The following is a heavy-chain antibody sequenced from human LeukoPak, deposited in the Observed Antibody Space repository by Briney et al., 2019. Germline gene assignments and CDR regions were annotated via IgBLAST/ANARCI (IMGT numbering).Heavy chain of an antibody. Sequence: ASVKVSCKGSGYTFTAYYMDWVRQAPGQGLEWMGRINPNSGGTNYAQKFQGRVTMTGDTSISTAYMELSGLTSDGTAVYYCASGLGGNYPGNWGQGTQVTVSS. CDR1: GYTFTAYY. CDR3: ASGLGGNYPGN. V-gene: IGHV1-2*02. D-gene: IGHD2-21*01. J-gene: IGHJ4*02. CDR2: INPNSGGT.